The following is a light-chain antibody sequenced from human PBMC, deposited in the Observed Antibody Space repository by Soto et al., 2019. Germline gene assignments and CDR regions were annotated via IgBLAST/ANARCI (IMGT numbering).Light chain of an antibody. CDR1: QSISSW. CDR2: DAS. V-gene: IGKV1-5*01. CDR3: QQYNSYSPYT. Sequence: DIQMTQSPSTLSASVGDRVTITCRASQSISSWLAWYQQKPGKAPKLLIYDASSLESGVPSRFSGSGSGTVLTLTINSLQPDDFATYYCQQYNSYSPYTFGQGTKLEIK. J-gene: IGKJ2*01.